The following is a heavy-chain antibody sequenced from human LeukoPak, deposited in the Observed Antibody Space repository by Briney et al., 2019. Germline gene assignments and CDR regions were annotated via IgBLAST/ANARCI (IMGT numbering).Heavy chain of an antibody. D-gene: IGHD4-23*01. V-gene: IGHV3-21*04. CDR1: GFTFDSYS. J-gene: IGHJ3*02. CDR3: ARRLRWGDAFDI. CDR2: ITSSSNYI. Sequence: GGSLRLSCAASGFTFDSYSMNWVRQAPGKGLEWVSSITSSSNYIYYADSVKGRFTISRDNSKNTLYLQMNSLRAEDTAIYYCARRLRWGDAFDIWGQGTMVTVSS.